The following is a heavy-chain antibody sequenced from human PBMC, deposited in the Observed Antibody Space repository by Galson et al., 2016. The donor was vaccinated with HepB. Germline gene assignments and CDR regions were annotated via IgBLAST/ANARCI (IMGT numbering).Heavy chain of an antibody. J-gene: IGHJ5*02. D-gene: IGHD3-9*01. CDR3: ARVTTGYDISTGYYRDGWFDP. V-gene: IGHV1-3*01. CDR2: INPGNGNT. Sequence: SVKVSCKASGYTFTSYAMHWVRQAPGQRLEWMGWINPGNGNTKYSQKFQGRVTITRDTSTSTAYMELSSLRSEDTAVYYCARVTTGYDISTGYYRDGWFDPWSEGTLVTVSS. CDR1: GYTFTSYA.